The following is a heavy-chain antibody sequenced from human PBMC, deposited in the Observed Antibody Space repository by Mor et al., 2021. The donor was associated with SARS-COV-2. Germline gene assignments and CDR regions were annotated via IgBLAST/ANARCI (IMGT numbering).Heavy chain of an antibody. D-gene: IGHD4-4*01. V-gene: IGHV3-48*03. Sequence: DSVEGRFTISRDNAKNSVFLRMNSLRVDDTAVYFCVRESSSIPSFDSWGQGIMVTVSS. J-gene: IGHJ4*02. CDR3: VRESSSIPSFDS.